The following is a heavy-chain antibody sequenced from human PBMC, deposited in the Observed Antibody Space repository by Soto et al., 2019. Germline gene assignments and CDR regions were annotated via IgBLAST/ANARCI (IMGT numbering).Heavy chain of an antibody. CDR3: ARKGIAVAGTLGYYGMDV. J-gene: IGHJ6*02. Sequence: QVQLVQSGAEVKKPGSSVKVSCKASGGTFSSYAISWVRQAPGQGLEWMGGIISIFGTANYAQKFQGRVTITADKSTSTAYMELSSLRSEDTAVYYCARKGIAVAGTLGYYGMDVWGQGTTVTVSS. D-gene: IGHD6-19*01. CDR2: IISIFGTA. V-gene: IGHV1-69*06. CDR1: GGTFSSYA.